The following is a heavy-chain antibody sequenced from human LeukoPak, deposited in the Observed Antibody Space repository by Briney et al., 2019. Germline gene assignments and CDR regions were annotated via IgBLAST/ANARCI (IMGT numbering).Heavy chain of an antibody. CDR3: ATMGARPSRSYSSSSVPRGY. D-gene: IGHD6-6*01. CDR1: GFTFSSYA. J-gene: IGHJ4*02. CDR2: ISGSGGST. V-gene: IGHV3-23*01. Sequence: GGSLRLSCAASGFTFSSYAMSWVRQAPGKGLEWVSAISGSGGSTYYADSVKGRFTISRDNSKNTLYLQMNSLRAEDTAVYYCATMGARPSRSYSSSSVPRGYWGQGTLVTVSS.